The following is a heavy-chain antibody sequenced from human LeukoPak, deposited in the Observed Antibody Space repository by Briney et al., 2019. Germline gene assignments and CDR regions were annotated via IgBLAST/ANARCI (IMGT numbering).Heavy chain of an antibody. D-gene: IGHD6-13*01. V-gene: IGHV3-23*01. Sequence: GGSLRLSCAASGFTFSSYARSWVRQAPGKGLEWVSAIIGSCSSTYYADSLKSRFTISRDNSKNQLFLQMNSLRAEDTAVYYCAKDRAQQLVLDFWGQGTLVTVSS. CDR2: IIGSCSST. J-gene: IGHJ4*02. CDR3: AKDRAQQLVLDF. CDR1: GFTFSSYA.